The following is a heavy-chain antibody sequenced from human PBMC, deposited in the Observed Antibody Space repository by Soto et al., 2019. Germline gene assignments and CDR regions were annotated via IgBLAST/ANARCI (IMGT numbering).Heavy chain of an antibody. D-gene: IGHD2-2*01. CDR2: INAGNGNT. CDR1: GYTFTSYA. Sequence: GASVKVSCKASGYTFTSYAMHWVRQAPGQRLEWMGWINAGNGNTKYSQKFQGRVTITRDTSASTAYMELSSLRSEDTAVYYCAGVPVVVPAPMRVSNFDHWGRGPVVPL. J-gene: IGHJ4*02. V-gene: IGHV1-3*01. CDR3: AGVPVVVPAPMRVSNFDH.